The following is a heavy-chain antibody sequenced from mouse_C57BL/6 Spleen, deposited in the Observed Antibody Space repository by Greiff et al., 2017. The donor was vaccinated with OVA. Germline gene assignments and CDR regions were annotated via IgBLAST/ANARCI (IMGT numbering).Heavy chain of an antibody. Sequence: EVMLVESGPVLVKPGASVKMSCKASGYTFTDYYMNWVKQSHGKSLEWIGVINPYNGGTSYNQKFKGKATLTVDKSSSTAYMELNSLTSEDSAVYYCARWVDYGSSYGYWGQGTTLTVSS. CDR3: ARWVDYGSSYGY. CDR2: INPYNGGT. D-gene: IGHD1-1*01. CDR1: GYTFTDYY. J-gene: IGHJ2*01. V-gene: IGHV1-19*01.